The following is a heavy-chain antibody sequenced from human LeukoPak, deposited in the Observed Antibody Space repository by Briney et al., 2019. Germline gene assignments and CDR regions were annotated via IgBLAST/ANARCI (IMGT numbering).Heavy chain of an antibody. CDR3: ARGKLGRDRGVAWAFDI. CDR2: IYYCGST. CDR1: GGSISYYY. D-gene: IGHD3-10*01. V-gene: IGHV4-59*01. Sequence: SETLSLTCTVSGGSISYYYWSWIRQPPGKGLEWIGNIYYCGSTNKNSSLKSRITISVDTSKNQFSLKLSSVTAADTAVYFCARGKLGRDRGVAWAFDIWGQGTMVTVSS. J-gene: IGHJ3*02.